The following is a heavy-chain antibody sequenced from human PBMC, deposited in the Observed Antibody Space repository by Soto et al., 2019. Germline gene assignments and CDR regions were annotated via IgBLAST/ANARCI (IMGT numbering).Heavy chain of an antibody. CDR2: IIPILGIA. D-gene: IGHD2-2*01. CDR3: ARDGSTSYYYYYYYMDV. CDR1: GGTFSSYT. Sequence: ASVKVSCKASGGTFSSYTISWVRQAPGQGLEWMGRIIPILGIANYAQKFQGRVTITADKSTNTAYMELSSLRSEDTAVYYCARDGSTSYYYYYYYMDVWGKGTTVTVSS. V-gene: IGHV1-69*02. J-gene: IGHJ6*03.